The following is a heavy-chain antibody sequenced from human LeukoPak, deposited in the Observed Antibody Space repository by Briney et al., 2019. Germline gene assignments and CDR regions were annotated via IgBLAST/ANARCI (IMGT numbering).Heavy chain of an antibody. CDR1: GGSISSYY. V-gene: IGHV4-59*01. CDR2: IYYSGSS. Sequence: PSETLSLTCTVSGGSISSYYWSWIRQPPGKGLEWIGYIYYSGSSNYNPSLKSRVTISVDTSKNQFYLKLSSVTAADTAVYYCASSEYSSSSPDYWGQGTLVTVSS. CDR3: ASSEYSSSSPDY. J-gene: IGHJ4*02. D-gene: IGHD6-6*01.